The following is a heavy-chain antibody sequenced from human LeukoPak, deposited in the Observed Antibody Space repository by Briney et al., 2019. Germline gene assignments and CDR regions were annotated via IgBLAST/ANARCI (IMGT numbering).Heavy chain of an antibody. Sequence: GGTLRLSCAASGFTFSDYYMSWIRQAPGKGLERVSYSSSNGGTIYYADSVNGRFAISRDNAKTTLYLQMNSLRAEDTAVYYCARVEVRRYYYCMYVWGKGATVTVSS. CDR3: ARVEVRRYYYCMYV. D-gene: IGHD1-1*01. CDR1: GFTFSDYY. V-gene: IGHV3-11*04. J-gene: IGHJ6*03. CDR2: SSSNGGTI.